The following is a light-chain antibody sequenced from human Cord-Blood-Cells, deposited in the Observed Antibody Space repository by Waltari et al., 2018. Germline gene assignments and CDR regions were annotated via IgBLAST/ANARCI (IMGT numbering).Light chain of an antibody. V-gene: IGLV2-14*01. CDR3: SSYTSSITVV. CDR2: YVS. J-gene: IGLJ2*01. Sequence: QSALTQPASVSGSPGQSITLSCTGTSSDVGGYNFVSWYQQHPGKAPKLMIYYVSNRPSGVSNPFSVSKSGNTSSLTISGLQAEDKADYYCSSYTSSITVVFGGGTKLTVL. CDR1: SSDVGGYNF.